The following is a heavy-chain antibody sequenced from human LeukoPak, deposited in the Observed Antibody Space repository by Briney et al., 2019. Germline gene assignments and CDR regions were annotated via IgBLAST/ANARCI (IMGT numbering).Heavy chain of an antibody. D-gene: IGHD5-18*01. V-gene: IGHV4-59*01. Sequence: SETLSLTCTVSGGSISSYYWSWIRQPPGKGLEWIGYIYYSGSTNYNPSLKSRVTISVDTSKNQFSLKLSSVTAADTAVYYCARGNRGYSYGVYYFDYWGQGTLVTVSS. CDR3: ARGNRGYSYGVYYFDY. CDR2: IYYSGST. CDR1: GGSISSYY. J-gene: IGHJ4*02.